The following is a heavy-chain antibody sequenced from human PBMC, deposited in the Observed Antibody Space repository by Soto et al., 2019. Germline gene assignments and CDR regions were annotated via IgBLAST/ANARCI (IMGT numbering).Heavy chain of an antibody. CDR2: LSGSGGRT. D-gene: IGHD3-3*01. Sequence: LRPSCAASGFTFGSSAMSWVRLAPGQGLEWVSALSGSGGRTYYADSVKGRFTISRDNSKNTLYLQMNSLRAEDTAIYHCAKGPTIFGVVITYSYYYGRDVWDGGTTVTVSS. J-gene: IGHJ6*04. V-gene: IGHV3-23*01. CDR3: AKGPTIFGVVITYSYYYGRDV. CDR1: GFTFGSSA.